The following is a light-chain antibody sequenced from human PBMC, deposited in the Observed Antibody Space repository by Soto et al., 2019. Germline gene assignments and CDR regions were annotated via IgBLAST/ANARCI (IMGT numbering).Light chain of an antibody. J-gene: IGKJ1*01. CDR2: GAS. CDR1: QSVSSSS. V-gene: IGKV3-20*01. CDR3: QQYGSSPET. Sequence: EIVLTQSPGTLSLSPGERGTLSCRASQSVSSSSVAWYQQKPGQPPRLLIYGASSRATGIPDRFSGSGSGTDFTLTISRLEPEDFAVYYCQQYGSSPETFGQGTKVEIK.